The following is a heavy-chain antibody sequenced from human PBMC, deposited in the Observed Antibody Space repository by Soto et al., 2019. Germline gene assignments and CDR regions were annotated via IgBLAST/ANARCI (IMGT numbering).Heavy chain of an antibody. J-gene: IGHJ4*02. D-gene: IGHD4-17*01. V-gene: IGHV3-66*01. CDR3: ARDYGGSGRFDY. CDR1: GFTVSSNY. Sequence: EVQLVESGGGLVQPGGSLRLSCAASGFTVSSNYMSWVRQAPGKGLEWVSVIYTGGSTYYADSVKGRFTISRDNSKNTLYLQMNSLRAEDTTVYYCARDYGGSGRFDYWGQGTLVTVSS. CDR2: IYTGGST.